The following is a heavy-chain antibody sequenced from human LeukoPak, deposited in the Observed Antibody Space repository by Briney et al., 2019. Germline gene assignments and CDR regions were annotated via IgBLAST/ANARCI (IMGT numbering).Heavy chain of an antibody. CDR1: GFSFSNYN. CDR3: GKGGSSSWDYFDY. J-gene: IGHJ4*02. V-gene: IGHV3-21*01. D-gene: IGHD6-13*01. CDR2: ITTSSSYT. Sequence: KTGGSLRLSCEASGFSFSNYNMDWVRQTPGRGLEWISSITTSSSYTFYADSVKGRFTISRDNSKNTLYLQMNSLRVEDTAVYYCGKGGSSSWDYFDYWGQGTLVTVSS.